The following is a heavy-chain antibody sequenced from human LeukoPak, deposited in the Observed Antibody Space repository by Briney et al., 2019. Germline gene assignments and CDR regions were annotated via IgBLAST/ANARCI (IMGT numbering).Heavy chain of an antibody. CDR3: ARASYYYDSSELGY. D-gene: IGHD3-22*01. V-gene: IGHV1-69*04. CDR2: IIPILGIA. J-gene: IGHJ4*02. Sequence: SVKVSCKASGGTFSSYAISWVRQAPGQGLEWMGRIIPILGIANYAQKFQGRVTITADKSTSTAYMELSSLRSEDTAVYYCARASYYYDSSELGYWGQGTLVTVSS. CDR1: GGTFSSYA.